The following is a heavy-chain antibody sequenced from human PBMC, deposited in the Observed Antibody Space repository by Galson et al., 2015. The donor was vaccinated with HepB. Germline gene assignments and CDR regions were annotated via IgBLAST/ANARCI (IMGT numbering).Heavy chain of an antibody. J-gene: IGHJ6*02. V-gene: IGHV3-23*01. CDR1: GFTFSSYA. Sequence: SLRLSCAASGFTFSSYAMSWVRQAPGKGLEWVSAISGSGGSTYYADSVKGRFTISRDTSKNTLYLQMNSLRAEDTAVYYCARAVGYYYYGMDVRGQGTTVTVSS. D-gene: IGHD3-16*01. CDR2: ISGSGGST. CDR3: ARAVGYYYYGMDV.